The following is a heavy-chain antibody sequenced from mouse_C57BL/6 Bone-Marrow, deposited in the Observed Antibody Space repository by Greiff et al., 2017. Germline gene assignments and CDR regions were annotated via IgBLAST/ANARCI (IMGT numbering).Heavy chain of an antibody. V-gene: IGHV1-9*01. CDR3: AREGYYGSSYGDYFDY. Sequence: QVQLQQSGAELMKPGASVKLSCKATGYTFTGYWIEWAKQRPGHGLEWIGEILPGSGSTNYNEKFKGKATFTADTSSNTAYMQLSSLTTEDSAIYYCAREGYYGSSYGDYFDYWGQGTTLTVSS. J-gene: IGHJ2*01. D-gene: IGHD1-1*01. CDR1: GYTFTGYW. CDR2: ILPGSGST.